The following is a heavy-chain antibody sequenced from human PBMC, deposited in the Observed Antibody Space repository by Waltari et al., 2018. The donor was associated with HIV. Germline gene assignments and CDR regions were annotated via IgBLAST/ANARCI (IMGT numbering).Heavy chain of an antibody. CDR2: INHSGST. J-gene: IGHJ5*02. V-gene: IGHV4-34*01. D-gene: IGHD3-10*01. Sequence: QVQLQQWGAGLLKPSETLSLTCAVYGGSFSGYYWSWIRQPPGKGLEWIGEINHSGSTSYNPSLKSRVTISVDTSKSQFSLKLGSVTAADTALYYCARAMVQELPQSAWFDPWGQGTLVTVSS. CDR1: GGSFSGYY. CDR3: ARAMVQELPQSAWFDP.